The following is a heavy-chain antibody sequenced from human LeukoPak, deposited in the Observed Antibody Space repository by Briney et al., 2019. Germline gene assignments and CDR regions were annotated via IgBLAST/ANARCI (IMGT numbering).Heavy chain of an antibody. J-gene: IGHJ4*02. D-gene: IGHD1-14*01. V-gene: IGHV4-39*01. Sequence: PSETLSLTCTVSGGSISSSSYYWGWIRQPPGKGLEWIGNIYYSGTTYFNAALKSRVTISVDTSKNQFSLKLTSVTAADTTVYYCARIADNRVYYFDYWGQGTLVTVSS. CDR1: GGSISSSSYY. CDR2: IYYSGTT. CDR3: ARIADNRVYYFDY.